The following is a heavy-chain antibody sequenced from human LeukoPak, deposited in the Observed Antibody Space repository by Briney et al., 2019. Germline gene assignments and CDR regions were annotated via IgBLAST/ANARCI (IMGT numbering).Heavy chain of an antibody. V-gene: IGHV1-8*01. J-gene: IGHJ4*02. D-gene: IGHD6-19*01. CDR2: MNPNSGNT. CDR3: ARVDSSGWSYYFDY. CDR1: GYTFTSYD. Sequence: ASVKVSCKASGYTFTSYDINWMRQATGQGLEWMGWMNPNSGNTGYAQKFQGRVTMTRNTSISTAYMELSSLRSEDTAVYYCARVDSSGWSYYFDYWGQGTLVTVSS.